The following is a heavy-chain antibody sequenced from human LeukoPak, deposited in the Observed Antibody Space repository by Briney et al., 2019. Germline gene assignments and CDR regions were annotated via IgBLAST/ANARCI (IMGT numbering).Heavy chain of an antibody. J-gene: IGHJ3*02. CDR2: INHSGST. V-gene: IGHV4-34*01. CDR3: ARVNSYGYYSLFAFDI. CDR1: GGSFSGYY. Sequence: PSETLSLTCAVYGGSFSGYYWSWIRQPPGKGLEWIGEINHSGSTNYNPSLKSRVTISVDTSKNQFSLKLSSVTAADTGIYYCARVNSYGYYSLFAFDIWGQGTMVTVSS. D-gene: IGHD3-22*01.